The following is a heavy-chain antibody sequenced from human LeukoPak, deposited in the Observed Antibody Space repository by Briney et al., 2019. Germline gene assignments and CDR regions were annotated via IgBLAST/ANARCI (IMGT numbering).Heavy chain of an antibody. CDR2: ISSSSSYI. Sequence: GGSLRLSCAASGFTFSSYSMNWVRQAPGKGLEWVSSISSSSSYIYYADSVKGRFTISRDNAKNSLYLQMNSLRAEDTAVYYCARESMIVVADLYYYYYMDVWGKGTTVTVSS. V-gene: IGHV3-21*01. CDR1: GFTFSSYS. J-gene: IGHJ6*03. D-gene: IGHD3-22*01. CDR3: ARESMIVVADLYYYYYMDV.